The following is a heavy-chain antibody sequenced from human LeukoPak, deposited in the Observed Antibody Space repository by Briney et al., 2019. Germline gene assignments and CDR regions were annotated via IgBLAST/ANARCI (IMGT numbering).Heavy chain of an antibody. D-gene: IGHD3-9*01. V-gene: IGHV3-20*04. J-gene: IGHJ4*02. CDR2: INWNGGST. Sequence: GGSLRLSCAASGFTFSSYEMNWVRQPPGKGLEWVSGINWNGGSTNYADSVKGRFTISRDNAKNSLCLQMNSLRAEDTALYYCARVRYYDILSPPDYWGQGTLVTVSS. CDR3: ARVRYYDILSPPDY. CDR1: GFTFSSYE.